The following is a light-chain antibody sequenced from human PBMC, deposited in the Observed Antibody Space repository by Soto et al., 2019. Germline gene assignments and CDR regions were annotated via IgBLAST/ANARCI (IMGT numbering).Light chain of an antibody. J-gene: IGLJ2*01. CDR2: EVR. Sequence: QSALTQPASVSGSAGQSITISCSGTMRDVGAYNLVSWYQQHPGTAPKLIIYEVRNRPSGISSRFSGSRSGNTASLTISGLQPEDEGDYYCSSYAGNNILVFGGGTQLTVL. CDR1: MRDVGAYNL. CDR3: SSYAGNNILV. V-gene: IGLV2-14*01.